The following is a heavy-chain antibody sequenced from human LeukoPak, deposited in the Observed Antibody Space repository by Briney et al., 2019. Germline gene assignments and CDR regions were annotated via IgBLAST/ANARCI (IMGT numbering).Heavy chain of an antibody. Sequence: PSQTLSLTCTVSGGSISSGGYYWSWIRQHPGKGLEWIGYIYYSGSTNYNPSLKSRVTTSVDTSKNQFSLKLSSVTAADTAVYYCASPRSYYDSSGYYISWGQGTLVTVSS. CDR3: ASPRSYYDSSGYYIS. D-gene: IGHD3-22*01. J-gene: IGHJ5*02. CDR1: GGSISSGGYY. CDR2: IYYSGST. V-gene: IGHV4-61*08.